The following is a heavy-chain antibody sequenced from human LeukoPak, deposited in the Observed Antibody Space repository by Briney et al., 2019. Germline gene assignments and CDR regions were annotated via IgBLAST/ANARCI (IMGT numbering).Heavy chain of an antibody. Sequence: KASETLSLTCTVSGGSISSYYWSWIRQPPGKGLEWIGYIYYSGGTNYNPSLKSRVTISVDTSKNQFSLKLSSVTAADTAVYYCARVESYYYGMDVWGQGTTVTVSS. J-gene: IGHJ6*02. CDR3: ARVESYYYGMDV. CDR2: IYYSGGT. CDR1: GGSISSYY. V-gene: IGHV4-59*01. D-gene: IGHD5-24*01.